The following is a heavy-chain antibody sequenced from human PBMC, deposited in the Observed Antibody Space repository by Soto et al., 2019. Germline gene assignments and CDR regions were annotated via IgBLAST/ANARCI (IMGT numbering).Heavy chain of an antibody. CDR2: ISYDGKIQ. CDR3: ARDLVAGSPDYFDY. J-gene: IGHJ4*02. D-gene: IGHD6-19*01. Sequence: QVQLVESGGDVVQPGRSLRLSCAASGVIFSSLPLHWVRQAPGKGLEWVAVISYDGKIQDYADSVKGRFTISRDSSKNTLYLQMNSLRAEDTALYYCARDLVAGSPDYFDYWGQGTLVTVSS. CDR1: GVIFSSLP. V-gene: IGHV3-30*04.